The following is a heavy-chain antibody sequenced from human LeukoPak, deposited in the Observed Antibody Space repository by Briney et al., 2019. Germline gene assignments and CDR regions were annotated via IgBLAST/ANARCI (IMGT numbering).Heavy chain of an antibody. CDR1: GGTFNIYA. CDR2: IIPIFGTA. J-gene: IGHJ5*02. V-gene: IGHV1-69*06. Sequence: SVKVSFKASGGTFNIYAISWVRQAPGQGLEWMGGIIPIFGTANYAQKFQGRVTITADKSTSTAYMELSSLRSEDTAVYYCAREWLDYGSGSYFECSWGQGTLVTVSS. D-gene: IGHD3-10*01. CDR3: AREWLDYGSGSYFECS.